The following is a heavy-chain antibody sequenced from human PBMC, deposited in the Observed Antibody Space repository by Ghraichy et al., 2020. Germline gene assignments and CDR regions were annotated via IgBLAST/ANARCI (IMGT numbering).Heavy chain of an antibody. V-gene: IGHV3-11*01. CDR2: ISSSGSTI. Sequence: GESLNISCAASGFTFSDYYMSWIRQAPGKGLEWVSYISSSGSTIYYADSVKGRFTISRDNSKNSLYLQMNSLRAEDTAVYYCARDFGPGTAAAGYYYYGMDVWGRRTTVTVSS. J-gene: IGHJ6*02. D-gene: IGHD6-13*01. CDR3: ARDFGPGTAAAGYYYYGMDV. CDR1: GFTFSDYY.